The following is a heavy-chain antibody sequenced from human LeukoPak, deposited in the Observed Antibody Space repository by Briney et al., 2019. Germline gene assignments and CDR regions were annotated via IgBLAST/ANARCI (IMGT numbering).Heavy chain of an antibody. V-gene: IGHV1-2*02. CDR2: INPNSGGT. CDR3: AKVGGAGNYPLAAFDM. Sequence: ASVNVSCKASGYTFTDYYIHWVRQAPGQGLEWVGWINPNSGGTNYAQKFQGRVTMTRDTSISTAYMELSRLKSDEAAVYYCAKVGGAGNYPLAAFDMWGQGTLVTVSS. D-gene: IGHD3-22*01. J-gene: IGHJ3*02. CDR1: GYTFTDYY.